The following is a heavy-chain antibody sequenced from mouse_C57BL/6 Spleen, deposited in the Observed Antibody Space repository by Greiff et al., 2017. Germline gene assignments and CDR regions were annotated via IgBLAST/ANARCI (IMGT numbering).Heavy chain of an antibody. D-gene: IGHD2-3*01. Sequence: VKLMESGAELVRPGTSVKVSCKASGYAFTNYLIEWVKQRPGQGLEWIGVINPGSGGTNYNEKFKGKATLTADKSSSTAYMQLSSLTSEDSAVYFCARSDDGYLVDYWGQGTTLTVSS. CDR3: ARSDDGYLVDY. J-gene: IGHJ2*01. CDR2: INPGSGGT. V-gene: IGHV1-54*01. CDR1: GYAFTNYL.